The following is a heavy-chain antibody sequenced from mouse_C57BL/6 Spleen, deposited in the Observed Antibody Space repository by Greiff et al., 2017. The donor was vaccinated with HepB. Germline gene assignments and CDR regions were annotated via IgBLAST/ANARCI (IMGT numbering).Heavy chain of an antibody. Sequence: SGPELVKPGASVKIPCKASGYTFTDYNMDWVKQSHGKSLEWIGDINPNNGGTIYNQKFKGKATLTVDKSSSTAYMELRSLTSEDTAVYYCARRGTGTLYFDYWGQGTTLTVSS. CDR3: ARRGTGTLYFDY. J-gene: IGHJ2*01. D-gene: IGHD4-1*01. CDR1: GYTFTDYN. V-gene: IGHV1-18*01. CDR2: INPNNGGT.